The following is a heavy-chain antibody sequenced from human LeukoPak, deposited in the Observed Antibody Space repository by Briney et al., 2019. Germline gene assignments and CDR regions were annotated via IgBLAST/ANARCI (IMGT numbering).Heavy chain of an antibody. V-gene: IGHV1-46*01. Sequence: ASVKVSCKASGYTFTGYYMHWVRQAPGQGLEWMGRINPSSDVPTYPQKFQGRVTFTAARSTSTAYMEGGSLGPKDTAGYYFAGSVGGGTTPRFDYGGQGTLVTVPS. J-gene: IGHJ4*02. CDR3: AGSVGGGTTPRFDY. CDR2: INPSSDVP. CDR1: GYTFTGYY. D-gene: IGHD1-26*01.